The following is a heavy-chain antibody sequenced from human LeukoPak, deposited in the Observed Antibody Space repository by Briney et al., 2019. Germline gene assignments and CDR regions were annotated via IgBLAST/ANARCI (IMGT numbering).Heavy chain of an antibody. CDR3: ARDLTYYYGPMARKYGMDV. Sequence: SETLSLTCAVYGGSFSGYYWSWIRQPPGKGLEWIGEINHSGSTNYNPSLKSRVTISVDTSKNQFSLKLSSVTAADTAVYYCARDLTYYYGPMARKYGMDVWGQGTTVTVSS. CDR2: INHSGST. D-gene: IGHD3-10*01. J-gene: IGHJ6*02. CDR1: GGSFSGYY. V-gene: IGHV4-34*01.